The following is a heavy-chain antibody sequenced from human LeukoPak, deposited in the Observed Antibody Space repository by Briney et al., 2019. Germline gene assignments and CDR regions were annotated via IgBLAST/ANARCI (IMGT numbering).Heavy chain of an antibody. J-gene: IGHJ4*02. CDR1: RYTFTGFY. V-gene: IGHV1-2*02. CDR3: AKDRKTEVNYFDY. CDR2: INPNSGDT. D-gene: IGHD1-14*01. Sequence: GASVKVSCKASRYTFTGFYMHWVRQAPGQGLEWMGWINPNSGDTSYAQKFQGRVTMTRDTSITTAYMELSRLRSDDTAVYYCAKDRKTEVNYFDYWGQGTLVTVSS.